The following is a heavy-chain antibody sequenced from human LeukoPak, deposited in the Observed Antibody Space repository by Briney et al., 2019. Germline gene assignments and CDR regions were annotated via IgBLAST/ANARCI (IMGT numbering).Heavy chain of an antibody. CDR2: IKQDGSEK. J-gene: IGHJ6*03. Sequence: PGGSLRLSCAASGFTFSSYWMSWVRQAPGKGLEWVANIKQDGSEKYYVDSVKGRFTISRDNAKNSLYLQMDSLRAEDTAVYYCAREGGYCSGGSCYVPGYYYYMDVWGKGTTVTVSS. CDR1: GFTFSSYW. V-gene: IGHV3-7*01. CDR3: AREGGYCSGGSCYVPGYYYYMDV. D-gene: IGHD2-15*01.